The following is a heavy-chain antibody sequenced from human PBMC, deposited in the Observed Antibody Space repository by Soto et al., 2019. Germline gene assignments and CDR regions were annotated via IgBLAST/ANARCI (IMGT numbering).Heavy chain of an antibody. V-gene: IGHV3-53*02. Sequence: EVQLVETGGGLIQPGGSLRLSCAASGITVSGNYMSWVRQAPGKGLEWVSVIYSGGSTYYADSVKGRFIISRDNSKNTLYLQMNGLRAEDTAVYYCARSSAAGTFGDDYWGQGTLVTVSS. CDR3: ARSSAAGTFGDDY. J-gene: IGHJ4*02. CDR1: GITVSGNY. CDR2: IYSGGST. D-gene: IGHD6-13*01.